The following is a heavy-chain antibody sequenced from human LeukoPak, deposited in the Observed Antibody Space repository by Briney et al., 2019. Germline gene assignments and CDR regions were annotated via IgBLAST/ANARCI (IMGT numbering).Heavy chain of an antibody. J-gene: IGHJ6*02. CDR3: ARFGVDYDMDV. V-gene: IGHV4-59*11. CDR1: GGPISGHY. D-gene: IGHD3-16*01. CDR2: IHYTGKP. Sequence: SETLSLTCSVSGGPISGHYWTWIRQPPGKGLEWIGQIHYTGKPDYNPSLKGRITISVDTSKNQVSLQVSSVTAADSAIYYCARFGVDYDMDVWGHGTTVTVFS.